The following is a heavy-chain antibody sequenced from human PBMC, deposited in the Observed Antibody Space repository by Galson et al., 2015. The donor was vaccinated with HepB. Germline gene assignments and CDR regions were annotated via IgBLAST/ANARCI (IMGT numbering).Heavy chain of an antibody. CDR2: IYDSGNT. V-gene: IGHV4-30-4*07. CDR3: ARASPGYAYGTGDAFDI. CDR1: GGSINSGAYS. Sequence: SLTCAVPGGSINSGAYSWRRIRQPPGKGLEWIGYIYDSGNTYYNPSLQRRVSISLDTSKKQFSLNLRSVTAADTAVYYCARASPGYAYGTGDAFDIWGQGTLVTVSA. J-gene: IGHJ3*02. D-gene: IGHD5-18*01.